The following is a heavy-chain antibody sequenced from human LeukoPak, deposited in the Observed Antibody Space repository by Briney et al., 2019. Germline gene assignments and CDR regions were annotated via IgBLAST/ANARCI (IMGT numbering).Heavy chain of an antibody. CDR2: ITSSGDNI. CDR3: AKDFYDSSGSRYDY. D-gene: IGHD3-22*01. Sequence: PGGSLRLSCAASGFIFSSYPMSWVRQAPGKGLEWVSAITSSGDNIYYAASVQGRFIISRDNSKNTLSLQMNTLRAEDTAIYYCAKDFYDSSGSRYDYWGQGTLVTVSS. CDR1: GFIFSSYP. J-gene: IGHJ4*02. V-gene: IGHV3-23*01.